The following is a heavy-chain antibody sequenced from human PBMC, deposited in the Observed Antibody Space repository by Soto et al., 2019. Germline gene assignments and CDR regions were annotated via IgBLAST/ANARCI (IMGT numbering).Heavy chain of an antibody. CDR1: GFTFSSYS. V-gene: IGHV3-48*01. Sequence: EVQLVESGGGLVQPGGSLRLSCAASGFTFSSYSMNWVRQAPGKGLEWVSYISSSSSTIYYADSVKGRFTISRDNAKNSLYLQMNSLRAEDTAVYYCERDAVYRSFDYWGQGTLVTVSS. J-gene: IGHJ4*02. D-gene: IGHD2-8*01. CDR3: ERDAVYRSFDY. CDR2: ISSSSSTI.